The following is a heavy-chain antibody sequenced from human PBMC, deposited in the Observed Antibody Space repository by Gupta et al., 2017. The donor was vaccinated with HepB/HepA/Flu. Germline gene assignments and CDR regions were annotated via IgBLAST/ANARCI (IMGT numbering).Heavy chain of an antibody. J-gene: IGHJ4*02. D-gene: IGHD1-7*01. CDR3: ARDLHLNWNYDYYFDY. Sequence: EVQLVESGGGLVKPGGSLRLSCAASGFTFSSYSMNWVRQAPGKGLEWVSSISSSSSYIYYADSVKGRFTISRDNAKNSLYLQMNSLRAEDTAVYYCARDLHLNWNYDYYFDYWGQGTLVTGSS. CDR1: GFTFSSYS. V-gene: IGHV3-21*01. CDR2: ISSSSSYI.